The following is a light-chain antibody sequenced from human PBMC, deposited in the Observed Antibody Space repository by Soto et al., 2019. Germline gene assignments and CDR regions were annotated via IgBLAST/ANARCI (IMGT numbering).Light chain of an antibody. CDR2: NNN. J-gene: IGLJ3*02. V-gene: IGLV1-44*01. CDR1: SSNIGSNA. CDR3: AAWDDSLNAVL. Sequence: QSVLTQPPSASGTPGQRVSISCSGSSSNIGSNAVNWYQHLPGAAPKLLIYNNNQRPSGVPDRFSGSRSGTSASLAISGLQSEDEADYYCAAWDDSLNAVLFGGGTKLTVL.